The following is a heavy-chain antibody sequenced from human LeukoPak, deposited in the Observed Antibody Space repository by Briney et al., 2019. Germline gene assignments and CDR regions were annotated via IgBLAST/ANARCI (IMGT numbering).Heavy chain of an antibody. CDR2: IIPIFGTA. CDR3: ARDHSSSWLTFDP. V-gene: IGHV1-69*13. Sequence: GASVKVSCKASGGTFSSYAISWVRQAPGQGLEWMGGIIPIFGTANYAQKFQGRVTITADESTSTAYMELSSLRSDDTAVYYCARDHSSSWLTFDPWGQGTLVTVSS. CDR1: GGTFSSYA. J-gene: IGHJ5*02. D-gene: IGHD6-13*01.